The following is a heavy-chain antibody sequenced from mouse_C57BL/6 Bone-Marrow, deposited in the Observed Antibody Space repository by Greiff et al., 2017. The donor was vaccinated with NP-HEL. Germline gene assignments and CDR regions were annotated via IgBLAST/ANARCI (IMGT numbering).Heavy chain of an antibody. CDR1: GYTFTDYE. Sequence: QVQLQQSGAELVRPGASVTLSCKASGYTFTDYEMHWVKQTPVHGLEWIGAIDPETGGTAYNQKFKGKAILTADKSSSTAYMELRSLTSEDSAVYYCTRGTTGRDYAMDYWGQGTSVTVSS. V-gene: IGHV1-15*01. D-gene: IGHD1-1*01. J-gene: IGHJ4*01. CDR2: IDPETGGT. CDR3: TRGTTGRDYAMDY.